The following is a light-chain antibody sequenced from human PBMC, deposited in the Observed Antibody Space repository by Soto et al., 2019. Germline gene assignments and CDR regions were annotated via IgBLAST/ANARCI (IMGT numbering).Light chain of an antibody. J-gene: IGLJ2*01. CDR2: TNN. CDR3: AAWDDSLKGVV. Sequence: QSVLTQAPSVSGTPGQRVTISCSGSSSNIGSYTVNWYQHLPGTAPKLLIYTNNHRPSGVPDRFSGSKSGTSASLAISGLQSEDEADYYCAAWDDSLKGVVFGGGTKVTVL. V-gene: IGLV1-44*01. CDR1: SSNIGSYT.